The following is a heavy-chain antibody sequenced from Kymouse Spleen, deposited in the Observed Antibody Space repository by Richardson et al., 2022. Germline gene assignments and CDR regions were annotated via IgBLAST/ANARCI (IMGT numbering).Heavy chain of an antibody. CDR3: AREGADYGSGSPHFDY. CDR2: INHSGST. D-gene: IGHD3-10*01. Sequence: QVQLQQWGAGLLKPSETLSLTCAVYGGSFSGYYWSWIRQPPGKGLEWIGEINHSGSTNYNPSLKSRVTISVDTSKNQFSLKLSSVTAADTAVYYCAREGADYGSGSPHFDYWGQGTLVTVSS. CDR1: GGSFSGYY. V-gene: IGHV4-34*01. J-gene: IGHJ4*02.